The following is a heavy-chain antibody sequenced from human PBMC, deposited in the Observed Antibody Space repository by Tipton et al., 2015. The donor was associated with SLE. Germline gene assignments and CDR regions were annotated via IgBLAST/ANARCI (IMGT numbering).Heavy chain of an antibody. CDR3: ARDRTGGAGFDY. CDR2: IYYSGGT. CDR1: GGSISNYY. J-gene: IGHJ4*02. D-gene: IGHD1-1*01. V-gene: IGHV4-59*01. Sequence: TLSLTCTVSGGSISNYYWTWIRQPPGKGLEWIGYIYYSGGTNYNPSLKSRVTISVDTSKNQFSLKLNSVTAADTAVYYCARDRTGGAGFDYWGQGTLVTVSS.